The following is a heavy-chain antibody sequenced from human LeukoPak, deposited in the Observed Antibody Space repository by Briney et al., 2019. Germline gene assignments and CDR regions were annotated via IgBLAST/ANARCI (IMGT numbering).Heavy chain of an antibody. CDR2: INPYTGAT. J-gene: IGHJ4*02. V-gene: IGHV1-2*02. D-gene: IGHD4-17*01. CDR3: ARPTHRLTVTTPIDY. CDR1: GYTFTGFY. Sequence: ASVKVSCKPSGYTFTGFYIHWVRQARGQGLEWMGWINPYTGATKYSQNFSDRVTMTRDTSISTAYMELSSLKSDDTAVYYCARPTHRLTVTTPIDYWGQGTLVTVSS.